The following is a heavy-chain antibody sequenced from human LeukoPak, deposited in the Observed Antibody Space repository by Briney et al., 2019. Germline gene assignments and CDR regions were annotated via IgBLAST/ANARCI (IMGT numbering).Heavy chain of an antibody. D-gene: IGHD6-19*01. CDR1: GDSVSSNSAA. CDR2: TYYRSKWYN. J-gene: IGHJ4*02. Sequence: ASQTLSLTCAISGDSVSSNSAAWNWIRQSPSRGLEWLVRTYYRSKWYNDYAVSVKTRITVNPDTSKNQFSLQLNSVTPEDTAVYYCARGSWLWLVNFDYWGQGTLVTVSS. CDR3: ARGSWLWLVNFDY. V-gene: IGHV6-1*01.